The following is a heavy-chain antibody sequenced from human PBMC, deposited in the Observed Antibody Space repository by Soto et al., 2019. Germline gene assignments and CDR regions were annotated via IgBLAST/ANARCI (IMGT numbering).Heavy chain of an antibody. Sequence: SETLSLTCTVSGGSISSYYWSWIRQPPGKGLEWIGYIYYSGSTNYNPSLKSRVTISVDTSKNQFSLQLSSVTAADTAVYYCASEVGLVGAFDIWGKGTMVTV. CDR1: GGSISSYY. CDR3: ASEVGLVGAFDI. V-gene: IGHV4-59*01. CDR2: IYYSGST. J-gene: IGHJ3*02.